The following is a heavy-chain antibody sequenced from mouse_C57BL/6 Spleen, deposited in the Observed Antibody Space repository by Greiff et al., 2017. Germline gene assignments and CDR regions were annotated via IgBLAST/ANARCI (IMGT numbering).Heavy chain of an antibody. V-gene: IGHV3-6*01. CDR3: ARDRESFAY. CDR1: GYSITSGYF. J-gene: IGHJ3*01. CDR2: ISYDGSN. Sequence: VQLQQSGPGLVKPSQSLSLTCSVTGYSITSGYFWNWIRQFPGNQLVWMGYISYDGSNNYNPSLKKRISLTRDPSKNQFFLKLNSVTSEDTATYYCARDRESFAYWGQGTLVTVSA.